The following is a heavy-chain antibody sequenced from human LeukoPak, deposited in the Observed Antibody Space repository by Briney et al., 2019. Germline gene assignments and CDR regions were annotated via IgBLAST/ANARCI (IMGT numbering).Heavy chain of an antibody. Sequence: GGPLRLSCVASGFTFSSYWMSWVRQVPGKGLEWVANIKQDGSHIYYVDSVKGRFTISRDNAKNSLYLQMNSLRVEDTAVYYCARIGYSSSSFDYWGQGTLVTVSS. CDR2: IKQDGSHI. J-gene: IGHJ4*02. CDR1: GFTFSSYW. V-gene: IGHV3-7*01. D-gene: IGHD6-6*01. CDR3: ARIGYSSSSFDY.